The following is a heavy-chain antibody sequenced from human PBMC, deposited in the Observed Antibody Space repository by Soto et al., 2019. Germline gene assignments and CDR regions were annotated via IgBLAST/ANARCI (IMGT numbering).Heavy chain of an antibody. CDR2: ISGSGGST. D-gene: IGHD3-9*01. CDR3: AKDVRRYFDWFYGMDV. Sequence: GGSLRLSCAASGFTFNTYAMAWVRQAPGKGLEWVSVISGSGGSTYYADSVKGRFTISRDNSKNTLYLQMNSLRAEDTAVYYCAKDVRRYFDWFYGMDVWGQGTTVTVSS. V-gene: IGHV3-23*01. J-gene: IGHJ6*02. CDR1: GFTFNTYA.